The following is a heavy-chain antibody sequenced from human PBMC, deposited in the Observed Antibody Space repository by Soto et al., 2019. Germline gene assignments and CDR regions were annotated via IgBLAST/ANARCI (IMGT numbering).Heavy chain of an antibody. CDR3: AKDLHSGSYYFDY. D-gene: IGHD1-26*01. CDR1: GFTFSSYG. J-gene: IGHJ4*02. V-gene: IGHV3-30*18. Sequence: PGGSLRLSCAVSGFTFSSYGMHWVRQAPGKGLEWVAVISYDGSYKYYADSVKGRFTISRDNSKNTLYLQMNSLRAEDTAVYYCAKDLHSGSYYFDYWGQGTLVTFSS. CDR2: ISYDGSYK.